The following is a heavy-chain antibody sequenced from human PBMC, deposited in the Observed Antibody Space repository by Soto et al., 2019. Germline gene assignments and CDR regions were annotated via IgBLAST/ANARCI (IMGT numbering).Heavy chain of an antibody. CDR1: GGSFSGYY. V-gene: IGHV4-34*01. CDR2: INHSGST. D-gene: IGHD2-2*01. Sequence: SETLSLTCAVYGGSFSGYYWSWIRQPPGKGLEWIGEINHSGSTNYNPSLKSRVTISVDTSKNQFSLKLSSVTAADTAVYYCARTTVPAAFYYYYYYGMDVWGQGTTVTVSS. CDR3: ARTTVPAAFYYYYYYGMDV. J-gene: IGHJ6*02.